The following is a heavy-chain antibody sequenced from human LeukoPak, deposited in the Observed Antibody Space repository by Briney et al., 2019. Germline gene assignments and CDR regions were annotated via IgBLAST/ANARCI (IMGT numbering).Heavy chain of an antibody. V-gene: IGHV4-39*01. Sequence: SETLSLTCTVSGGSISSSSYYWGWIRQPPGKGLEWIGSIYYSGSTYYNPSLKSRVTISVDTSKNQFSLKLSSVTAADTAVYYCARASPMIVVVITNDAFDIWGQGTMVTVSS. D-gene: IGHD3-22*01. CDR2: IYYSGST. CDR1: GGSISSSSYY. CDR3: ARASPMIVVVITNDAFDI. J-gene: IGHJ3*02.